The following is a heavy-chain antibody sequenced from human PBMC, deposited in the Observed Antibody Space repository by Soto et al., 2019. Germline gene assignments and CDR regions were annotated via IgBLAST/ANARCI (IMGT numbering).Heavy chain of an antibody. CDR3: GGGASRLRAFDI. D-gene: IGHD1-26*01. CDR2: IYFSGNT. CDR1: GGSISSSGYF. V-gene: IGHV4-39*01. Sequence: SETLSLTCTVSGGSISSSGYFWGWIRQAAGKGLNWIGAIYFSGNTYYNPSLKSRVTISKDTSKNQFSLKLSSVTAADTAVYYCGGGASRLRAFDIWGQGTMVTVSS. J-gene: IGHJ3*02.